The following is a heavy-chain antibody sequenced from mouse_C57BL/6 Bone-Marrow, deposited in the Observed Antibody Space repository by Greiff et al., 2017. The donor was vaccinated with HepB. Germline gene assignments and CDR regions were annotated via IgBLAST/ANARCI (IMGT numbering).Heavy chain of an antibody. V-gene: IGHV5-17*01. CDR3: ARGAGSSFAY. J-gene: IGHJ3*01. D-gene: IGHD1-1*01. Sequence: EVKLEESGGGLVKPGGSLKLSCAASGFTFSDYGMHWVRQAPEKGLEWVAYISSCSSTIYYADTVKGRFTISRDNAKNTLFLQMTSLRSEDTAMYYCARGAGSSFAYWGQGTLVTVSA. CDR1: GFTFSDYG. CDR2: ISSCSSTI.